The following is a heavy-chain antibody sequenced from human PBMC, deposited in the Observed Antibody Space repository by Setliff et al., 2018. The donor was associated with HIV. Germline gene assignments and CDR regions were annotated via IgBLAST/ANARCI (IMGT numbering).Heavy chain of an antibody. CDR1: GFVFSDHS. D-gene: IGHD6-13*01. J-gene: IGHJ3*02. Sequence: PGGSLRLSCAASGFVFSDHSFHWVRQAPGKGLEWLSGISNTGSSTYYGDSVKGRFTISRDKSRNIVFLQMKSLRVEDTALYYCAKAASNLAAAGGPLDMWGPGTVVTVSS. CDR2: ISNTGSST. V-gene: IGHV3-23*01. CDR3: AKAASNLAAAGGPLDM.